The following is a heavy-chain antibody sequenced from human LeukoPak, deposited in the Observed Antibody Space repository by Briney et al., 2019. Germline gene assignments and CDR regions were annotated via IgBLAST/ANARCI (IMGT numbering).Heavy chain of an antibody. CDR1: GFTFSSHG. D-gene: IGHD6-6*01. J-gene: IGHJ4*02. CDR3: AKGTEYSSLSYLDY. V-gene: IGHV3-30*02. Sequence: PGGSLRLSCAASGFTFSSHGLHWVRQPPGKGLEWVAFIRYDGSNKYYADSVKGRFTISRDNSKNTLYLQMSSVRAEDTAVYYCAKGTEYSSLSYLDYWGRGTLVSVSS. CDR2: IRYDGSNK.